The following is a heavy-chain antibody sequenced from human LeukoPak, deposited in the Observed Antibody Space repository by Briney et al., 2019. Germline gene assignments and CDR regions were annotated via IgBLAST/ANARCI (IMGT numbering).Heavy chain of an antibody. CDR3: AKDTTYYDFWSGYLGPPDY. CDR1: GFTFSSYA. J-gene: IGHJ4*02. CDR2: ISGSGGST. V-gene: IGHV3-23*01. D-gene: IGHD3-3*01. Sequence: PGRSLRLSCAASGFTFSSYAMSWVRQAPGKGLEWVSAISGSGGSTYYADSVKGRFTISRDNSKNTLYLQMNSLRAEDTAVYYCAKDTTYYDFWSGYLGPPDYWGQGTLVTVSS.